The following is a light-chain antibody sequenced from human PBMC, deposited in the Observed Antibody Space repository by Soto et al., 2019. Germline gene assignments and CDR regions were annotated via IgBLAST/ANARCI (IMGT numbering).Light chain of an antibody. J-gene: IGLJ1*01. CDR1: TSDVGGYNY. CDR2: DDI. CDR3: TSYTSSGTHV. V-gene: IGLV2-14*01. Sequence: QSVLTQPASVSGSPGQSITISCTGTTSDVGGYNYVSWHQQHPGKAPKLMIYDDINRPSGVSNRFSGSKSDNTASLTISGLQAEDEADYYCTSYTSSGTHVFGSGIKVTVL.